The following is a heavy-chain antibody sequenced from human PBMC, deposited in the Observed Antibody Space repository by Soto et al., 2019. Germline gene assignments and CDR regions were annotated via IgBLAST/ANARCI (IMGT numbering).Heavy chain of an antibody. CDR1: GFTFSDYD. D-gene: IGHD1-26*01. Sequence: QVQLVESGGGLVKPGGSLRLSCAASGFTFSDYDMSWLRRAPGKGLEWVSYISSSGGTIYYADSVQDRCTICRDNAKNTVVLQMNSLRAGDTAVYYCARRRDFLQTSANYDDAFDIWGQGTLVTVSS. CDR3: ARRRDFLQTSANYDDAFDI. V-gene: IGHV3-11*01. J-gene: IGHJ3*02. CDR2: ISSSGGTI.